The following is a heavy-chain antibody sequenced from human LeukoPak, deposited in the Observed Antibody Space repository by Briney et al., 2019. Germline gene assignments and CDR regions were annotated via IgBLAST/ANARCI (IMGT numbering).Heavy chain of an antibody. V-gene: IGHV4-4*07. CDR1: GGSISSYY. J-gene: IGHJ4*02. Sequence: PSETLSLTCTVSGGSISSYYWSWIRQPAGKGLEWIGRIYTSGSTNYNPSLKSRVTMSVDTSKNQFSLKLSSVTAADTAVYYCARDTADTGMWYYFDYWGQGTLVTVSS. CDR2: IYTSGST. D-gene: IGHD2-21*01. CDR3: ARDTADTGMWYYFDY.